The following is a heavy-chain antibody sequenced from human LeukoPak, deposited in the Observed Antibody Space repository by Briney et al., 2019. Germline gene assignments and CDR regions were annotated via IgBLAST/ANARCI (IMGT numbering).Heavy chain of an antibody. D-gene: IGHD3-10*01. CDR1: GGSFSGYY. V-gene: IGHV4-34*01. Sequence: KLSETLSLTCGVYGGSFSGYYWTWIRQPPGKGLEWIGEISHSGSTNYIPSLKSRVTMSLDTSKNQFSLKLTSVTAADTAVYYCAGGATPGVYWGQGTLVTVSS. CDR3: AGGATPGVY. J-gene: IGHJ4*02. CDR2: ISHSGST.